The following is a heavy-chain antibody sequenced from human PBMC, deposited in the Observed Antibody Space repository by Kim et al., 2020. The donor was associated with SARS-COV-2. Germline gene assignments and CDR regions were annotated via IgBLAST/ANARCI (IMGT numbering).Heavy chain of an antibody. CDR2: IRYDGSNT. D-gene: IGHD3-3*01. CDR3: GKDTHYSGHGFWCYFD. CDR1: GFPFSNFA. Sequence: GGSLRLSCAAYGFPFSNFAMHWVRQAQGKGLEWVSLIRYDGSNTDYADSVKRRFIISRDNSKNHLYLQMDILRGEDTAINYRGKDTHYSGHGFWCYFD. J-gene: IGHJ4*03. V-gene: IGHV3-30*02.